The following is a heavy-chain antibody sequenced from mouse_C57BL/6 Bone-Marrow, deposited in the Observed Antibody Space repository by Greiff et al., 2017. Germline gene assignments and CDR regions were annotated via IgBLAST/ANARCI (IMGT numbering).Heavy chain of an antibody. CDR1: GFTFSSYA. D-gene: IGHD1-1*02. CDR2: ISSGGDYI. V-gene: IGHV5-9-1*02. CDR3: TRGGVGHYYAMDY. J-gene: IGHJ4*01. Sequence: EVMLVESGEGLVKPGGSLKLSCAASGFTFSSYAMSWVRQTPEKRLEWVAYISSGGDYIYYADTVKGRFTISRDNARNTLYLQMSSLKSEDTAMYYCTRGGVGHYYAMDYWGQGTSVTVSS.